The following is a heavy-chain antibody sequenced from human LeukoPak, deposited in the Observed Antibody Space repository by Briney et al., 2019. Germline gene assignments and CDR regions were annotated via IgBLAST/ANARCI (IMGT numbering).Heavy chain of an antibody. CDR1: GYRFSSHW. CDR3: ATGVAGGFWDY. CDR2: IYPGDSDT. V-gene: IGHV5-51*01. J-gene: IGHJ4*02. D-gene: IGHD6-19*01. Sequence: GESLKISCKGSGYRFSSHWIGWVRQMPGVGLEWMGIIYPGDSDTRYSPSFQGQVTISADKSISTAYLQWSSLTASDTAMYYCATGVAGGFWDYWGQGTLVTVSS.